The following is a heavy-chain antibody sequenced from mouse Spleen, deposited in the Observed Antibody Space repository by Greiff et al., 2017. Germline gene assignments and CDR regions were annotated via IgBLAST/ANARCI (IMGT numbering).Heavy chain of an antibody. CDR1: GYTFTSYW. V-gene: IGHV1-50*01. Sequence: QVQLQQPGAELVKPGASVKLSCKASGYTFTSYWMQWVKQRPGQGLEWIGEIDPSDSYTNYNQKFKGKATLTVDKSSSTAYMQLSSLTSEDSAVYYCARRGWLPPMDYWGQGTSVTVSS. D-gene: IGHD2-3*01. CDR3: ARRGWLPPMDY. CDR2: IDPSDSYT. J-gene: IGHJ4*01.